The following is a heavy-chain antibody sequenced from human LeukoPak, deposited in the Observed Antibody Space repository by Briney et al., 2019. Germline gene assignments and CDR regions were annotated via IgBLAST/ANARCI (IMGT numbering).Heavy chain of an antibody. CDR3: ARAREYIVLDF. V-gene: IGHV3-66*02. CDR2: LYSAGNT. D-gene: IGHD5-12*01. Sequence: GGSLRLSCAASGFTVSSNYMNWVRQAPGKGLEWVSALYSAGNTYYADSVKGRFTISRDTSKNTLFLQMDSLRAEDTAVYYCARAREYIVLDFWGQGTLVTVSS. J-gene: IGHJ4*02. CDR1: GFTVSSNY.